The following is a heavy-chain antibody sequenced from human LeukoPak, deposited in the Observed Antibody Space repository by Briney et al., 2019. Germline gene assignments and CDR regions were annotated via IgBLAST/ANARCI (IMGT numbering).Heavy chain of an antibody. J-gene: IGHJ4*02. CDR1: GFTFTNGW. CDR3: ATDLGLTMIRGVNVH. Sequence: PGGSLRLSCAASGFTFTNGWMTWVRQAPGKGLEWVGRIKSKGDGETTDYGAPVEGRFTMSRDDSKATLYLQMNFLQAEDTAVYYCATDLGLTMIRGVNVHWGQGALVIVSS. D-gene: IGHD3-10*01. CDR2: IKSKGDGETT. V-gene: IGHV3-15*01.